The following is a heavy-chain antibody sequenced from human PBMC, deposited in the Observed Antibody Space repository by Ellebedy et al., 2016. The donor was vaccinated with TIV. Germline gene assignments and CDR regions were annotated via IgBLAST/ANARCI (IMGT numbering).Heavy chain of an antibody. CDR3: AFGTGYSSSFDY. CDR2: IYSGGST. V-gene: IGHV3-53*04. J-gene: IGHJ4*02. Sequence: GESLKISXAASGFTVSSNYMSWVRQAPGKGLEWVSVIYSGGSTYYADSVKGRFTISRHNSKNTLYLQMNSLRAEDTAVYYCAFGTGYSSSFDYWGQGTLVTVSS. D-gene: IGHD6-13*01. CDR1: GFTVSSNY.